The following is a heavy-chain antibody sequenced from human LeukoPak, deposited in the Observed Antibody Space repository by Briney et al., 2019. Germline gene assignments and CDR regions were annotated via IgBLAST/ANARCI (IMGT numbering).Heavy chain of an antibody. CDR1: GGSFSGYY. Sequence: SSETLSLTCAVYGGSFSGYYWSWIRQPPGKGLEWIGEINHSGSTNYNPSLKSRVTISVDTSKNQFSLKLSSVTAADTAVYYCASQLFGVVIENRFDYWGQGTLVTVSS. CDR2: INHSGST. D-gene: IGHD3-3*01. J-gene: IGHJ4*02. CDR3: ASQLFGVVIENRFDY. V-gene: IGHV4-34*01.